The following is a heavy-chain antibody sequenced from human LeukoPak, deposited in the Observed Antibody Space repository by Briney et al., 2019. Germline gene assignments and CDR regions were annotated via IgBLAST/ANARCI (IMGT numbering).Heavy chain of an antibody. Sequence: PSETLSLTCTVSGGSISSYYWSWIRQPPGKGLEWIGYIYHSGSTYYNPSLKSRVTISVDRSKNQFSLKLSSVTAADTAVYYCARVVPAATHFDYWGQGTLVTVSS. CDR3: ARVVPAATHFDY. CDR2: IYHSGST. J-gene: IGHJ4*02. D-gene: IGHD2-2*01. V-gene: IGHV4-59*12. CDR1: GGSISSYY.